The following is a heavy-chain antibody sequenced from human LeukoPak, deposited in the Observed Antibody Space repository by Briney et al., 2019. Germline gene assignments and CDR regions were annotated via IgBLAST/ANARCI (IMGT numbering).Heavy chain of an antibody. CDR1: GGSISSSSYY. Sequence: SETLSLTCTVSGGSISSSSYYWGWIRQPPGKGLEWIGSIYYSGSTYYNPSLKSRVTISVDTSKNQFSLKLSSVTAADTAAYYCAREYSSGWYSRYFDYWGQGTLVTVSS. V-gene: IGHV4-39*07. D-gene: IGHD6-19*01. J-gene: IGHJ4*02. CDR2: IYYSGST. CDR3: AREYSSGWYSRYFDY.